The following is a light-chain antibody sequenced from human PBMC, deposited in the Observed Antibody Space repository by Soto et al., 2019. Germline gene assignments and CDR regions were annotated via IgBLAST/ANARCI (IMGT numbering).Light chain of an antibody. CDR3: QHYNSYSEA. CDR2: DAS. Sequence: EIVLTQSPATLSLSPGERATLSCRASQSVGRILAWYQQTPGQAPRILIYDASTRDTGIPARFSGSGSWTEFTLTISRLQPDDVSTYYCQHYNSYSEAFGQGTKVDIK. CDR1: QSVGRI. V-gene: IGKV3D-15*01. J-gene: IGKJ1*01.